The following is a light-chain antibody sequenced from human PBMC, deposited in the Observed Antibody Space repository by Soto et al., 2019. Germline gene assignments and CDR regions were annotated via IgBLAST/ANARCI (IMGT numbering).Light chain of an antibody. CDR2: GTS. J-gene: IGKJ2*01. CDR3: QQYNNWPPT. CDR1: QSVNSN. V-gene: IGKV3-15*01. Sequence: EIVMTQSPATLSVSPGERATLSCRASQSVNSNLAWYQQKPGQAPRLLISGTSNRATGIPARFSGSGSGTEFTLTISSLQSEDFAVYYCQQYNNWPPTFGQGTKLEVK.